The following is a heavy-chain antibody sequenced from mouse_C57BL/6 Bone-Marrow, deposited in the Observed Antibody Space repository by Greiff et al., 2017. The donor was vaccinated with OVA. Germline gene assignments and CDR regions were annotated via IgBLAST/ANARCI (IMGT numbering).Heavy chain of an antibody. J-gene: IGHJ3*01. V-gene: IGHV1-15*01. CDR1: GYTFTDYE. CDR2: IDPETGGT. CDR3: AGSWFAY. Sequence: VQLQESGAELVRPGASVTLSCKASGYTFTDYEMHWVKQTPVHGLEWIGAIDPETGGTAYNQKFKGKAILTADKSSSTAYMELRSLTSEDSAVYYCAGSWFAYWGQGTLVTVSA.